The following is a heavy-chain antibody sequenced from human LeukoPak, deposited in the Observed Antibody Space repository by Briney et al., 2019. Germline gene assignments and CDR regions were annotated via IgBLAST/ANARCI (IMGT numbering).Heavy chain of an antibody. CDR1: GFTFADYG. J-gene: IGHJ4*02. V-gene: IGHV3-20*04. CDR2: INWIGGST. CDR3: ARASQLWFNFDY. D-gene: IGHD5-18*01. Sequence: GGSLRLSCAVSGFTFADYGMSWVRQAPGKGLEWVSGINWIGGSTGYADSVKGRFTISRDNAKNSLYLQMNSLRGEDTALYYCARASQLWFNFDYWGQGTLVTVSS.